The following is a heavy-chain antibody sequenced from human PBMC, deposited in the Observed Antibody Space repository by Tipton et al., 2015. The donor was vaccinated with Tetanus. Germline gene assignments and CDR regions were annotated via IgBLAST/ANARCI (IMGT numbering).Heavy chain of an antibody. D-gene: IGHD1-26*01. J-gene: IGHJ6*04. V-gene: IGHV4-59*07. CDR1: GGSISNYY. CDR2: FFYSGST. CDR3: ARGDGYHYYYHMDV. Sequence: TLSLTCTVSGGSISNYYWSWIRQPPGKRLEWIGYFFYSGSTNYNPSLKSRVSMAVGTSKNQFSLQLRSVTAADTAVYYCARGDGYHYYYHMDVWGRGTTVTVSS.